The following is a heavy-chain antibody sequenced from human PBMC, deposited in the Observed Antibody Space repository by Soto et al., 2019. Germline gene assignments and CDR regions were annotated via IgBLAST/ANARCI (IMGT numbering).Heavy chain of an antibody. J-gene: IGHJ5*02. D-gene: IGHD6-19*01. CDR2: INVGNGNT. CDR3: AREKRGSGSRWLGP. CDR1: GYTFTSYG. V-gene: IGHV1-3*01. Sequence: GASVKVSCKASGYTFTSYGISWVRQAPGQRLEWMGWINVGNGNTKYSQNFQGRVTINQDTSASTAYMELSSLTSEDTAVYYCAREKRGSGSRWLGPWGQGTLVTVSS.